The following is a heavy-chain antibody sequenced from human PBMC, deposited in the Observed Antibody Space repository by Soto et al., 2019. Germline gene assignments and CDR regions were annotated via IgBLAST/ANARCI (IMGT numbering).Heavy chain of an antibody. CDR1: GFSLSTNGVG. V-gene: IGHV2-5*02. D-gene: IGHD2-2*03. CDR2: IYWDDDK. Sequence: SGPTLVNPTQTLTLTCTFSGFSLSTNGVGVGWVRQPPGKALEWLALIYWDDDKRYSPSLESRLTITKDTSKNQVVLTMTNMDPMATATYSWAQPIRVDILSYYYRDVGGKGPRS. CDR3: AQPIRVDILSYYYRDV. J-gene: IGHJ6*03.